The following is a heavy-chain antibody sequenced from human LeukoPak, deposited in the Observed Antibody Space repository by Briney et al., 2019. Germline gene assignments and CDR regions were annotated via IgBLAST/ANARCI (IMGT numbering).Heavy chain of an antibody. J-gene: IGHJ6*03. CDR2: IKQDGRGT. V-gene: IGHV3-7*01. CDR1: EFTFSNYW. D-gene: IGHD4-17*01. CDR3: AGCSTVTTYYYSYYMDI. Sequence: GGSLRLSCAASEFTFSNYWMSWVRLAPGKGMEWVANIKQDGRGTYYVDSVKGRFTISRDNAKNSLYLQMNSLRAEDTAVYYCAGCSTVTTYYYSYYMDIWGKGTTVTVSS.